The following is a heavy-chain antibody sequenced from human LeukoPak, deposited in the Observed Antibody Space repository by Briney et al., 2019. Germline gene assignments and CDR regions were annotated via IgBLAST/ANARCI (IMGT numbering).Heavy chain of an antibody. D-gene: IGHD5-18*01. CDR3: AKDLGYSYGWVDY. CDR2: ISGNGAQT. V-gene: IGHV3-23*01. Sequence: PGRSLRLSCTASGFSFHTHAMSWVRQAPGKGLEWVSTISGNGAQTFSAGSVKGRFTISRDNSRTTLYLQMNNPRAEDTALYYCAKDLGYSYGWVDYWGQGILVTVSS. CDR1: GFSFHTHA. J-gene: IGHJ4*02.